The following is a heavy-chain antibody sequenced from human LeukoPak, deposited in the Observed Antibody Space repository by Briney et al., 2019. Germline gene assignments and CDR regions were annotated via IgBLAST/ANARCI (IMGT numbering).Heavy chain of an antibody. V-gene: IGHV1-18*01. Sequence: GASVKLSCKASGYTFTSYGISWVRQAPGQGLEWMVWISAYNGNTNYAQKLQGRVTITTDRSTSTASMELRVLRSDDTPGYYCSREYCSAGSCYEYYFDYWGQGTLVTVSS. D-gene: IGHD2-15*01. CDR3: SREYCSAGSCYEYYFDY. J-gene: IGHJ4*02. CDR1: GYTFTSYG. CDR2: ISAYNGNT.